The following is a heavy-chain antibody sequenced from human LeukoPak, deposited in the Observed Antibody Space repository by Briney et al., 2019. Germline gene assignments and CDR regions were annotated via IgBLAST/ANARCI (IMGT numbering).Heavy chain of an antibody. CDR2: IYPGDSDT. CDR1: GYSFTSYW. Sequence: GESLKISCKGSGYSFTSYWIGWVRQMPGKGLEWMGIIYPGDSDTRYSPSFQGQVTISADKSISTAYLQWSSLKASDTAMYYCAGAIVPRKIAFDIWGQGTMVTVSP. J-gene: IGHJ3*02. V-gene: IGHV5-51*01. CDR3: AGAIVPRKIAFDI. D-gene: IGHD2-2*01.